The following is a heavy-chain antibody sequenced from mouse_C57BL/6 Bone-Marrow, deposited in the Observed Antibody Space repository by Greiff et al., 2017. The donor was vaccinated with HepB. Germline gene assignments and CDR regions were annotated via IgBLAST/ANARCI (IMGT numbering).Heavy chain of an antibody. CDR1: GYTFTSYG. CDR2: IYPRSGNT. CDR3: ARWAYYSPYYYAMDY. D-gene: IGHD2-12*01. Sequence: VQLQQSGAELARPGASVKLSCKASGYTFTSYGISWVKQRTGQGLEWIGEIYPRSGNTYYNEKFKGKATLTADKSSSTAYMELRSLTSEDSAVYFCARWAYYSPYYYAMDYWGQGTSVTVSS. V-gene: IGHV1-81*01. J-gene: IGHJ4*01.